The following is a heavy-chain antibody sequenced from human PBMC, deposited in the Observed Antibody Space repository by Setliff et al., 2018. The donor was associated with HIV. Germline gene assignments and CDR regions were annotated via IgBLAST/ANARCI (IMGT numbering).Heavy chain of an antibody. V-gene: IGHV1-18*01. D-gene: IGHD6-19*01. CDR2: ISAYNGNT. CDR3: ARMGSGWFIGLDP. CDR1: GYTFTSYG. Sequence: ASVKVSCKASGYTFTSYGIIWVRQAPGQGLEWMGWISAYNGNTNYAQKLQGRVTMTTDTSTTTAYMELKSLRSDDTAVYYCARMGSGWFIGLDPWGQGSLVTAPQ. J-gene: IGHJ5*02.